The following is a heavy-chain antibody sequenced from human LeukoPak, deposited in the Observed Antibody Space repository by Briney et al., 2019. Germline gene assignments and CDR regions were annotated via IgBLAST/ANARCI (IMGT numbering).Heavy chain of an antibody. V-gene: IGHV4-34*01. Sequence: PSETLSLTCAVYGGSLSGYFWSWIRQPPGKGLEWIGEVNHSGSTKYNPSLKSRVTISVDTSKYQFSLRLSSVTAADTAVYYCARLYPHKGEQSPYYFYTMDVWGHGTTVTVSS. J-gene: IGHJ6*02. CDR1: GGSLSGYF. D-gene: IGHD1/OR15-1a*01. CDR3: ARLYPHKGEQSPYYFYTMDV. CDR2: VNHSGST.